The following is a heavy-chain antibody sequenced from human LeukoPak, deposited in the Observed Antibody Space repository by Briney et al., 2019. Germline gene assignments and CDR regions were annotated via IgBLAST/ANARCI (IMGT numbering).Heavy chain of an antibody. Sequence: GGSLRLSCAASGFTFSSYAMSWVRQAPGKGLEWVSAISGSGSSTYYADSVKGRFTISRDNSKNTLYLQMNSLRAEDTAVYYCAKSPPNYYDSSGYYPAFDYWGQGTLVTVSS. J-gene: IGHJ4*02. D-gene: IGHD3-22*01. CDR3: AKSPPNYYDSSGYYPAFDY. V-gene: IGHV3-23*01. CDR2: ISGSGSST. CDR1: GFTFSSYA.